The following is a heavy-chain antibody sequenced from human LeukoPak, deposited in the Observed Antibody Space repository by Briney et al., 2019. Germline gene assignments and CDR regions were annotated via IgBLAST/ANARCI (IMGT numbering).Heavy chain of an antibody. D-gene: IGHD6-6*01. Sequence: GASVKVSCKASGYTFTTSDINWVRQATGQGLEWMGIINPSGGSTSYAQKFQGRVTMTRDTSTSTVYMELSSLRSEDTAVYYCARVESDSSSRGFFDYWGQGTLVTVSS. CDR3: ARVESDSSSRGFFDY. CDR1: GYTFTTSD. CDR2: INPSGGST. J-gene: IGHJ4*02. V-gene: IGHV1-46*01.